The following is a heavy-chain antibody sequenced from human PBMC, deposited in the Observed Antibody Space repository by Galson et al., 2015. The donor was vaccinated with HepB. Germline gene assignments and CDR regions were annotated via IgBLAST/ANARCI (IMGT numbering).Heavy chain of an antibody. V-gene: IGHV1-58*01. CDR2: IVVGSGNT. Sequence: SVKVSCKASGFTFTSSAVQWVRQARGQRLEWIGWIVVGSGNTNYAQKFQERVTITRDMSTSTAYMELSSLRSEDTAVYYCAAVPWPVIAVAGGGSYWYFDLWGRGTLVTVSS. CDR1: GFTFTSSA. D-gene: IGHD6-19*01. CDR3: AAVPWPVIAVAGGGSYWYFDL. J-gene: IGHJ2*01.